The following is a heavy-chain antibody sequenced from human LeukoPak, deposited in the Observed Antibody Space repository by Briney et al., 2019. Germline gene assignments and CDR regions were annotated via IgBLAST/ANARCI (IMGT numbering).Heavy chain of an antibody. CDR3: ARVRMTGYYNYYYYGMDV. Sequence: PSETLSLTCNVSGGSISSSSHYWGWIRQPPGKGLEWIGSIYHSGSTYYNPSLKSRVTISVDTSKNQFSLKLSSVTAADAAVFYCARVRMTGYYNYYYYGMDVWGQGTTVTVSS. CDR2: IYHSGST. D-gene: IGHD3-9*01. J-gene: IGHJ6*02. V-gene: IGHV4-39*01. CDR1: GGSISSSSHY.